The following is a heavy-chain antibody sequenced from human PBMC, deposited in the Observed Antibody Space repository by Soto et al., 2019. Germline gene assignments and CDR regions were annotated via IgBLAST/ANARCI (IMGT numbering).Heavy chain of an antibody. V-gene: IGHV6-1*01. CDR3: ARGYLRQGFDT. D-gene: IGHD1-20*01. Sequence: SQTLSLTCAISGDSVSSNNIAWNWVRQSPSRGLEWLGRTYYGSKWNNDYAVSVKSRITINADTSKNQFSLHLNSVTPDDTAVYFCARGYLRQGFDTWGQGVLVTVSS. J-gene: IGHJ4*02. CDR2: TYYGSKWNN. CDR1: GDSVSSNNIA.